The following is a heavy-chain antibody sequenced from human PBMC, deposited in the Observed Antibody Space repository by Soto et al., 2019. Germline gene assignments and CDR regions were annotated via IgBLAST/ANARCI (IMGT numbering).Heavy chain of an antibody. J-gene: IGHJ5*02. CDR1: GYTFTNFG. CDR2: ISAYTDTP. Sequence: ASVKVSCKASGYTFTNFGVTWVRRAPGQGLEWMGWISAYTDTPNYAQKFQGIVTMTIGASTSTAYMDLRSLTSDDTAVYYCARVIPCVEAWFDPWGQGTLVTVSS. CDR3: ARVIPCVEAWFDP. V-gene: IGHV1-18*01. D-gene: IGHD2-2*01.